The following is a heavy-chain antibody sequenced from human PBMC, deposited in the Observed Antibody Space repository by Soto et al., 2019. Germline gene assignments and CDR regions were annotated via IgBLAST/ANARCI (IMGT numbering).Heavy chain of an antibody. V-gene: IGHV5-51*01. CDR3: ARLSGSSLTYGMDV. D-gene: IGHD6-13*01. J-gene: IGHJ6*02. CDR2: IYPADSDT. CDR1: GYSFPSQW. Sequence: GESLKISCKGSGYSFPSQWIGWVRQMPGKGLEWMGNIYPADSDTRYSPSFQGQVTISADKSIRTAYLQWSSLKASDTAMYYCARLSGSSLTYGMDVWGQGTTVTVSS.